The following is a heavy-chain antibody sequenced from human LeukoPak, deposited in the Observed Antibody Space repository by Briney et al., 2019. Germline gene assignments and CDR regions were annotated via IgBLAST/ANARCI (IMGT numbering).Heavy chain of an antibody. CDR2: ISGSGGST. J-gene: IGHJ4*02. CDR3: AKGSREWLTVFDY. CDR1: GFTFSSYA. V-gene: IGHV3-23*01. D-gene: IGHD6-19*01. Sequence: PGGSLRLSCAASGFTFSSYAMSWVRQAPGKGLEWVSAISGSGGSTYCADSVKGRFTISRDNSKNTPYLQMNSLRAEDTAVYYCAKGSREWLTVFDYWVQGTLVTVCS.